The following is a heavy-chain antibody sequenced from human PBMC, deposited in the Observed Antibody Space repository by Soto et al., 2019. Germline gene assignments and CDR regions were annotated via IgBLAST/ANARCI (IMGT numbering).Heavy chain of an antibody. Sequence: QVQLQESGPGLVKPSETLSLTCTVSGGSISSYYWSWIRQPPGKGLEWIGYIYYSGSTNYNPSLKSRVTISVDTSKNQFSLKLSSVTAADTAVYYCARASVVVVAATLVYNWFDPWGQGTLVTVSS. J-gene: IGHJ5*02. CDR2: IYYSGST. CDR1: GGSISSYY. D-gene: IGHD2-15*01. V-gene: IGHV4-59*01. CDR3: ARASVVVVAATLVYNWFDP.